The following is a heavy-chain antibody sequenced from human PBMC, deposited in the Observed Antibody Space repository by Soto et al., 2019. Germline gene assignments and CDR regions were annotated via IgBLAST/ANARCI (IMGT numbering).Heavy chain of an antibody. CDR3: ARGSYASNVFIMDV. CDR1: GYTFTTYF. J-gene: IGHJ6*02. D-gene: IGHD2-2*01. V-gene: IGHV1-46*01. Sequence: PSVKVSCKAFGYTFTTYFIHWVRQAPGQGFEWLGRINPTGGDTVYAQKFQGRVSVTRDTSTSTVNIELGSLTSKDTAVYYCARGSYASNVFIMDVWGQGTAVTVSS. CDR2: INPTGGDT.